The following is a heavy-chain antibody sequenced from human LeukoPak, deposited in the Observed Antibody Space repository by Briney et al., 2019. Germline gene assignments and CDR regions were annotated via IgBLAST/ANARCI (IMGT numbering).Heavy chain of an antibody. CDR1: GFTFSSYW. CDR2: INSDGSNT. V-gene: IGHV3-74*01. J-gene: IGHJ3*02. Sequence: GRSLRLSCAASGFTFSSYWMHWVRQAPGKGLVWVSRINSDGSNTSYADSVKGRFTISRDNAKNTLYLQMNSLRADDTAMYYCARVQGHPPNGLDIWGQGTMVTVSS. D-gene: IGHD2-8*01. CDR3: ARVQGHPPNGLDI.